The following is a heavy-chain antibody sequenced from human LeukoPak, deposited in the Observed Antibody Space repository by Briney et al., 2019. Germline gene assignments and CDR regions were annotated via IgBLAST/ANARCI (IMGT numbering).Heavy chain of an antibody. V-gene: IGHV1-69*05. CDR3: ARGVIIVGATLHNYYYYYMDV. CDR1: GGTFSGYA. Sequence: ASVKVSCKASGGTFSGYAIRWVRQAPGQGLEWMGGIIPIFGTANYAQKFQGRVTITTDESTSTAYMELSSLRSEDTAVYYCARGVIIVGATLHNYYYYYMDVWGKGTTVTVSS. CDR2: IIPIFGTA. D-gene: IGHD1-26*01. J-gene: IGHJ6*03.